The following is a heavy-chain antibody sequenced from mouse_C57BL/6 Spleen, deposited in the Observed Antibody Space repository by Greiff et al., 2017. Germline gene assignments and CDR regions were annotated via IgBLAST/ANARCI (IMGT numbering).Heavy chain of an antibody. CDR1: GYAFSSYW. CDR3: ARGDYSNSWFAY. Sequence: VQLQQSGAELVKPGASVKISCKASGYAFSSYWMNWVKQRPGKGLEWIGQIYPGDGDTNYNGKFKGKATLTADNSSSTAYMQLSSLTSEDSAVYFCARGDYSNSWFAYWGQGTLVTVSA. CDR2: IYPGDGDT. J-gene: IGHJ3*01. V-gene: IGHV1-80*01. D-gene: IGHD2-5*01.